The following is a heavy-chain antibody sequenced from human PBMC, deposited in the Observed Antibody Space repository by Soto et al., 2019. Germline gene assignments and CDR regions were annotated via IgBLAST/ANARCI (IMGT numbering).Heavy chain of an antibody. V-gene: IGHV1-3*01. CDR1: GYTLSNYP. Sequence: VASVKVSCKASGYTLSNYPMHWVRQAPGQSLEWMGWINAGNGNTKYSQKFQGRVTITGDISVNTVYMELSSLRSEDTAVYFCARDQDLDITVLDAFDVWGQGTVVTVSS. D-gene: IGHD1-20*01. CDR2: INAGNGNT. CDR3: ARDQDLDITVLDAFDV. J-gene: IGHJ3*01.